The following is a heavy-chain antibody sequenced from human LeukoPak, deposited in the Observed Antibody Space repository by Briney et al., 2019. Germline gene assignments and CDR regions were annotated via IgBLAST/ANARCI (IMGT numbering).Heavy chain of an antibody. CDR1: GFTFSSYS. CDR2: ISYDGDHRDET. J-gene: IGHJ6*02. CDR3: ARDPDPYYYFYGMDV. V-gene: IGHV3-30*03. Sequence: PGGSLRLSCAASGFTFSSYSMNWVRQAPGKGLEWVAIISYDGDHRDETFYADSVLGRFTISRDNSENTLYLQMNSLRTEDTAVYFCARDPDPYYYFYGMDVWGLGTTVTVSS.